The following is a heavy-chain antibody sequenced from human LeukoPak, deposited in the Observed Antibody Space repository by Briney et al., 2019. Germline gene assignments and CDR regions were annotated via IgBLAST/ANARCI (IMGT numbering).Heavy chain of an antibody. Sequence: SETLSLTCTVSGGSISSYYWSWIRQPAGKGLEWIGRIYTSGSTNYNPSLKSRVTMSVDTSKNQFSLKLSSVTAADTAVYYCARSSIAEPGYYYYMDVWGKGTTVTGSS. J-gene: IGHJ6*03. D-gene: IGHD6-6*01. CDR2: IYTSGST. CDR1: GGSISSYY. V-gene: IGHV4-4*07. CDR3: ARSSIAEPGYYYYMDV.